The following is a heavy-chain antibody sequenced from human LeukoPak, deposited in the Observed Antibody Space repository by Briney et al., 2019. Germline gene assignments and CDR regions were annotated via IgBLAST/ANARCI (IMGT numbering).Heavy chain of an antibody. Sequence: PSETLSLTCTVSDGSISSHYWSWIRQPPGKGLEWIGHIYYSGSTDYNLSLKSRCTLSVDTSKNKFSMKLSSVTAADTAVYSYARGIYDYVWGSSRLHFDYWGQGTLVTVSS. CDR1: DGSISSHY. V-gene: IGHV4-59*11. D-gene: IGHD3-16*02. CDR2: IYYSGST. J-gene: IGHJ4*02. CDR3: ARGIYDYVWGSSRLHFDY.